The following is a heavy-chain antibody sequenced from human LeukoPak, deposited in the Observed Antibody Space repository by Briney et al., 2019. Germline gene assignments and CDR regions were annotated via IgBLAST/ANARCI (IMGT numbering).Heavy chain of an antibody. V-gene: IGHV4-38-2*02. CDR1: GYSISSGYY. J-gene: IGHJ4*01. Sequence: KPSETLSPTCAVSGYSISSGYYWGWIRHPPGKGLEWIGSNYHSGSTYYNPSLKSRVTITVDTSKNQFSLKLSSVTAADTAVYYCARDTLVGATNFDYWGQGTLVTVSS. D-gene: IGHD1-26*01. CDR3: ARDTLVGATNFDY. CDR2: NYHSGST.